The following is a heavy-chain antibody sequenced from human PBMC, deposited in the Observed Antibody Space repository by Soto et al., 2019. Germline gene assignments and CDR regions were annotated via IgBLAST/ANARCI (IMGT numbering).Heavy chain of an antibody. CDR2: IFYSGDT. CDR1: NGSISSGGKY. V-gene: IGHV4-39*01. CDR3: ARHPSIVY. J-gene: IGHJ4*02. D-gene: IGHD1-26*01. Sequence: SETLSLTCSVSNGSISSGGKYWGWIRQPPGMGLEWIGSIFYSGDTYYNPSLKSRVTISVDTSKNQFSLKMTSVTAADTAVYYCARHPSIVYWGEGTLVTVSS.